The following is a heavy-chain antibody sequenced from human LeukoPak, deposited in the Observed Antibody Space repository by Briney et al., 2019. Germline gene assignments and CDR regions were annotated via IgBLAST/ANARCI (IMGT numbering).Heavy chain of an antibody. CDR2: IWYDASNK. D-gene: IGHD1-26*01. CDR3: VRGVGVSRFNYFDP. V-gene: IGHV3-33*01. CDR1: GFTFSSFG. Sequence: GRSLTLSCAASGFTFSSFGRHWVRQAPGKGLEWVAVIWYDASNKYYADSVKGRFTISRDNSKNTLYLQMNSLRDDDTAVYYCVRGVGVSRFNYFDPWGQGTLVTVSS. J-gene: IGHJ5*02.